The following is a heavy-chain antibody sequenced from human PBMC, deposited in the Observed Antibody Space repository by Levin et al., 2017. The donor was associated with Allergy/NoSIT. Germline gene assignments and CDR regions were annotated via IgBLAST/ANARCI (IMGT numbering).Heavy chain of an antibody. V-gene: IGHV3-21*01. CDR1: GFTFSTYT. J-gene: IGHJ5*02. D-gene: IGHD6-19*01. CDR2: ISSSSTYK. CDR3: ARMYTSGWFP. Sequence: SCAASGFTFSTYTMNWVRQAPGKGLEWVSSISSSSTYKYYADSVKGRFTISRDNAKNSLYLQMNSLRAEDTAIYYCARMYTSGWFPWGQGTLVTVSS.